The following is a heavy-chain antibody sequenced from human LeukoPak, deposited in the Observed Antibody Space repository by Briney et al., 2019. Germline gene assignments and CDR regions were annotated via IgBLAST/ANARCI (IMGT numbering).Heavy chain of an antibody. V-gene: IGHV3-30*02. Sequence: GGSLRLSCAASGFTFSSYGMHWVRQAPGKGLEWVTFIRYDGTNEYYADSVRGRFTISRDNSKNTLYLQMNSLRAEDTAVYYCARRYCGGDCCYFDYWGQGTLVTVSS. CDR3: ARRYCGGDCCYFDY. D-gene: IGHD2-21*02. CDR1: GFTFSSYG. CDR2: IRYDGTNE. J-gene: IGHJ4*02.